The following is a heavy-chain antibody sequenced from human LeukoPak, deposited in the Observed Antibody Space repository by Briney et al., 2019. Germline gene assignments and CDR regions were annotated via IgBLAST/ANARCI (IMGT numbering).Heavy chain of an antibody. CDR2: IYPGDSDT. CDR1: GYSFTSYW. CDR3: GGRTPIVVVANDAFDI. V-gene: IGHV5-51*01. Sequence: GESLKISCKGSGYSFTSYWIGWVRQMPGKGLEWMGIIYPGDSDTRYSPSFQGQVTISADKSISTAYLQWSSLKASDTAMYYCGGRTPIVVVANDAFDIWGQGTMVTVSS. J-gene: IGHJ3*02. D-gene: IGHD2-15*01.